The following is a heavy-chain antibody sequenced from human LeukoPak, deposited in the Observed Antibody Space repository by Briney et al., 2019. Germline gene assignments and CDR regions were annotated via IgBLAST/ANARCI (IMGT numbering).Heavy chain of an antibody. CDR3: ASDRGAYYDFWSGFDY. CDR1: GFTFSSYG. CDR2: IRYDGSNK. D-gene: IGHD3-3*01. J-gene: IGHJ4*02. Sequence: GGSLRLSCAASGFTFSSYGMHWVRQAPGKGLEWVAFIRYDGSNKYYADSVKGRFTISRDNSKNTLYLQMNSLRAEDTAVYYCASDRGAYYDFWSGFDYWGQGTLVTVSS. V-gene: IGHV3-30*02.